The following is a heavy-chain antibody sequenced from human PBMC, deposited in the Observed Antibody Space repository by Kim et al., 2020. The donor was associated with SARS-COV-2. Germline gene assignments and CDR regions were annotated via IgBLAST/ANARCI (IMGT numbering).Heavy chain of an antibody. J-gene: IGHJ6*02. CDR2: INPNSGGT. V-gene: IGHV1-2*02. CDR1: GYTFTGYY. D-gene: IGHD3-10*01. CDR3: ARDGSGSYSAKYYYYYGMDV. Sequence: ASVKVSCKASGYTFTGYYMHWVRQAPGQGLEWMGWINPNSGGTNYAQKFQGRVTMTRDTSISTAYMELSRLRSDDTAVYYCARDGSGSYSAKYYYYYGMDVWGQGTTVTVSS.